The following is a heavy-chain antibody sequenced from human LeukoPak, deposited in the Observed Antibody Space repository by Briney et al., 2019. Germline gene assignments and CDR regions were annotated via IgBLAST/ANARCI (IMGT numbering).Heavy chain of an antibody. CDR3: AREYYYDSSGWFDY. D-gene: IGHD3-22*01. V-gene: IGHV1-2*02. CDR2: INPNSGGT. J-gene: IGHJ4*02. Sequence: GASVKVSCKASGYTFTGYYMHWVRQAPGQGLEWMGWINPNSGGTNYAQKFQGRVTMTRDTSISTAYMELSRLRSDDTAVYYCAREYYYDSSGWFDYWGQGTLVTVSS. CDR1: GYTFTGYY.